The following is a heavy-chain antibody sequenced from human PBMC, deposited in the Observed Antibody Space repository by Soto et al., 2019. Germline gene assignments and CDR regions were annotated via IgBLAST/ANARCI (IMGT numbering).Heavy chain of an antibody. CDR1: GDSVSSNSAA. D-gene: IGHD3-16*01. CDR2: TYYRSKWYN. V-gene: IGHV6-1*01. Sequence: PSQTLSLTCVISGDSVSSNSAAWNWIRQSPSRGLEWLGRTYYRSKWYNDYAVSVKSRITINPDTSKNQFSLQLNSVTPEDTAVYYCARDWGISGSYYYGMDVWGQGTTVTVSS. CDR3: ARDWGISGSYYYGMDV. J-gene: IGHJ6*02.